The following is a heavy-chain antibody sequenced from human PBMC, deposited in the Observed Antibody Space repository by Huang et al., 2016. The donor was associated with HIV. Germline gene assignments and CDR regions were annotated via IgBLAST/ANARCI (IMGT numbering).Heavy chain of an antibody. CDR3: ARRPFFYGSGSYPLFDY. J-gene: IGHJ4*02. V-gene: IGHV4-39*01. CDR2: IYYSGTT. CDR1: GGSISSTSYY. Sequence: QLQPQESGPRLVKPSETLSLTCTVSGGSISSTSYYWGWIRQPPGKGLEWIGNIYYSGTTYYTPSLKSRVTISVDTSKNQFSLKLSSVTAADTAVYYCARRPFFYGSGSYPLFDYWGQGTLVTVSS. D-gene: IGHD3-10*01.